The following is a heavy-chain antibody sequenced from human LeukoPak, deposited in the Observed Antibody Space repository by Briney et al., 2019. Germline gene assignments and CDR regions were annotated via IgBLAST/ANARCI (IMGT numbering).Heavy chain of an antibody. CDR3: ASRTYYFGSSGYFYAPFDF. V-gene: IGHV1-69*13. J-gene: IGHJ4*02. CDR1: GGTFSTHA. Sequence: SVKVSCKASGGTFSTHAISWVRQAPGQGLEWMGGIIPIVGTPKYAQKFQGRVTITADESTSTAYMELSSLRSDDTAVYYCASRTYYFGSSGYFYAPFDFWGQGTLVTVSS. CDR2: IIPIVGTP. D-gene: IGHD3-22*01.